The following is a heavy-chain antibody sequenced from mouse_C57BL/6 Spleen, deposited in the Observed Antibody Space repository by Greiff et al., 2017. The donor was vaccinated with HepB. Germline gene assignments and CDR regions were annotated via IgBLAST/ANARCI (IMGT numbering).Heavy chain of an antibody. V-gene: IGHV2-2*01. J-gene: IGHJ4*01. CDR2: IWSGGST. D-gene: IGHD2-10*01. CDR3: ARGLPTYAMDY. CDR1: GFSLTSYG. Sequence: VKLMESGPGLVQPSQSLSITCTVSGFSLTSYGVHWVRQSPGKGLEWLGVIWSGGSTDYNAAFISRLSISKDNSKSQVFFKMNSLQADDTAIYYCARGLPTYAMDYWGQGTSVTVSS.